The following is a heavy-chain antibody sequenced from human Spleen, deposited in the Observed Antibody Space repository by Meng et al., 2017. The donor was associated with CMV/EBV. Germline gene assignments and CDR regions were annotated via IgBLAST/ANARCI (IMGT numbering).Heavy chain of an antibody. D-gene: IGHD3-3*01. CDR2: ISNSGST. V-gene: IGHV4-30-4*08. CDR3: ARERYGNGFWSGYFEY. J-gene: IGHJ4*02. Sequence: SISSGDYYWSWIRQPPGKGLEWIGYISNSGSTYHNPSLKSRLTISVDTSKNQFSLKLSSVTAADTAVYYCARERYGNGFWSGYFEYWGQGTLVTVSS. CDR1: SISSGDYY.